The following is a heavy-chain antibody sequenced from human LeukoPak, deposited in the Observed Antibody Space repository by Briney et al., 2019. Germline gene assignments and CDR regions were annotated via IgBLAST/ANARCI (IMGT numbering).Heavy chain of an antibody. V-gene: IGHV4-34*01. D-gene: IGHD6-13*01. CDR2: INHSGST. Sequence: SETLSLTCAVYGGFFSGYYWSWIRQPPGKGLEWIGEINHSGSTNYNPSLKSRVTISVDTSKNQFSLKLSSVTAADTAVYYCARGSLALYYYYYGMDVWGQGTTVTVSS. J-gene: IGHJ6*02. CDR1: GGFFSGYY. CDR3: ARGSLALYYYYYGMDV.